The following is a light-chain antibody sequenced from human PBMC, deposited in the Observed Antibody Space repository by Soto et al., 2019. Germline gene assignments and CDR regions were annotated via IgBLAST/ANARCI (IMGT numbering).Light chain of an antibody. V-gene: IGKV3-20*01. CDR1: QSVNSIY. J-gene: IGKJ1*01. Sequence: EIVLTQSPGTLSLSPGERATLSCRASQSVNSIYLAWYQQKPGQAPRLLIYGASSRATGIPDRFSGSGSGTDFTLTISRLEPEDSALYYCQQYGSSRWTFGQGTKVDIK. CDR2: GAS. CDR3: QQYGSSRWT.